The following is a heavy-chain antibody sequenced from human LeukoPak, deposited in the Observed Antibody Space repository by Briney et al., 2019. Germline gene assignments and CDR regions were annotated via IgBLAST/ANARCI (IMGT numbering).Heavy chain of an antibody. CDR1: GGSISSSSYY. J-gene: IGHJ4*02. D-gene: IGHD3-9*01. V-gene: IGHV4-39*07. CDR3: ASGYLRYFDWLLSPVFDY. CDR2: IYYSGST. Sequence: SETLSPTCTVSGGSISSSSYYWGWIRQPPGKGLEWIGSIYYSGSTYYNPSLKSRVTISVDTSKNQFSLKLSSVTAAETAVYYCASGYLRYFDWLLSPVFDYWGQGTLVTVSS.